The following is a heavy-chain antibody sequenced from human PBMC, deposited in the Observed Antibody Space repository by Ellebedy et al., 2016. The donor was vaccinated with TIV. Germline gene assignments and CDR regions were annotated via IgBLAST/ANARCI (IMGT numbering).Heavy chain of an antibody. D-gene: IGHD6-19*01. CDR3: TRAVAGHWYFDL. CDR2: IRSKANSYAT. CDR1: GFTFSGSA. J-gene: IGHJ2*01. V-gene: IGHV3-73*01. Sequence: GESLKISCAASGFTFSGSAMHWVRQASGKGLEWVGRIRSKANSYATAYAASVKGRFTISRDDSKNTAYLQMNSLKTEDTAVYYCTRAVAGHWYFDLWGRGTLVTVSS.